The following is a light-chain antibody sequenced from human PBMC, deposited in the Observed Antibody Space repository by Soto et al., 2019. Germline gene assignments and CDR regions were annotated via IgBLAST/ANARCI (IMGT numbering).Light chain of an antibody. J-gene: IGKJ4*01. CDR2: GAS. V-gene: IGKV3-15*01. CDR3: QQYNNWPLT. CDR1: QSVSSN. Sequence: EIVLTQSPATLSLSPGERATLSCRASQSVSSNLAWYQQKPGQAPRLLIYGASTRATGIPARFSGSGSGTEFTLIISSLQSEDFAVYYCQQYNNWPLTFGGGTKVEIK.